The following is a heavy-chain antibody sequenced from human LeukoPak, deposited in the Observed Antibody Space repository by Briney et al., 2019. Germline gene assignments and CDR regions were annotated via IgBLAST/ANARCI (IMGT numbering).Heavy chain of an antibody. J-gene: IGHJ4*02. CDR1: GFTFSSYS. D-gene: IGHD3-3*01. CDR2: ISSSSSYI. CDR3: ARDFREAYYDFPPIDY. V-gene: IGHV3-21*01. Sequence: KTGGSLRLSCAASGFTFSSYSMNWVRQAPGKGLEWVSSISSSSSYIYYADSVKGRFTISRDNAKNSLYLQMNSLRAEDTAVYYCARDFREAYYDFPPIDYWGQGTLVTVSS.